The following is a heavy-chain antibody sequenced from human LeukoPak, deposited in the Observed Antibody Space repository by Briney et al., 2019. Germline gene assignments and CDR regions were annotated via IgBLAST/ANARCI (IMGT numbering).Heavy chain of an antibody. V-gene: IGHV5-51*01. CDR3: ARHIGTAIRLYGPDV. D-gene: IGHD5-18*01. Sequence: GESLKISCKGSGSRFAIYWIGWVRQMPGKGLEWMGIIQPGDSNTRYSPSFHDQVTISADKSISTAYLQWRSLKASDTAMYYCARHIGTAIRLYGPDVWRQGTTVTVSS. J-gene: IGHJ6*02. CDR2: IQPGDSNT. CDR1: GSRFAIYW.